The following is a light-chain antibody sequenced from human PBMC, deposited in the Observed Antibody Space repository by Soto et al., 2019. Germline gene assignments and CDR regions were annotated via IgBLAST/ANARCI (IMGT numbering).Light chain of an antibody. J-gene: IGKJ1*01. CDR2: GAS. CDR1: QSVSNN. V-gene: IGKV3-15*01. Sequence: ELVLTQCPGTLSLSPGESATLSCRTSQSVSNNYLAWYQQKPGQAPRLLIYGASTRATGIPARFSGSGSGTEFTLTISSLQSEDFAVYYCQQYNNWPLTFGQGTKVDIK. CDR3: QQYNNWPLT.